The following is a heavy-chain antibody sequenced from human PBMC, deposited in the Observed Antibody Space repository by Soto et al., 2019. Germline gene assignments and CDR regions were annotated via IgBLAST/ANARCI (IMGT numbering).Heavy chain of an antibody. CDR3: ARAAWTTLTNRLNDVFDV. V-gene: IGHV1-46*03. Sequence: QVQLVQSGAEVKKPGASVRVSCKASGYTFTNYYIDWVRQAPGQGLEWMGIINPNGGSTTYVQKFQGWVTMTRDTSTSTVYMELSSLRSEDSAVYYCARAAWTTLTNRLNDVFDVWGQGTMVTVSS. CDR1: GYTFTNYY. CDR2: INPNGGST. D-gene: IGHD4-4*01. J-gene: IGHJ3*01.